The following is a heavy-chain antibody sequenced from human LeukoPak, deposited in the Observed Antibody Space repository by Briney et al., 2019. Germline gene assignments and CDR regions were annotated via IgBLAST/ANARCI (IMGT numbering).Heavy chain of an antibody. CDR1: GFTFSSYS. CDR2: ISSSSSYI. Sequence: GGSLRLSCAASGFTFSSYSMNWVRQAPGKGLEWVSSISSSSSYIYYADSVKGRFTISRDNAKNSLYLQMNSLRAEDTAVYYCARDILGSSSSPHYFDYWGQGTLVTVSS. J-gene: IGHJ4*02. D-gene: IGHD6-6*01. V-gene: IGHV3-21*01. CDR3: ARDILGSSSSPHYFDY.